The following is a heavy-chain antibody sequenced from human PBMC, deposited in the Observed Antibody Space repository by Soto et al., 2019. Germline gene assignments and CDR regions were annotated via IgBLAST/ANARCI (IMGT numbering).Heavy chain of an antibody. V-gene: IGHV3-48*02. CDR1: GFTFSSYS. D-gene: IGHD3-9*01. J-gene: IGHJ5*02. CDR2: ISSSSSTI. CDR3: ARTDYDILTGYYIGGYNWFDP. Sequence: GGSLRLSCAASGFTFSSYSMNWVRQAPGKGLEWVSYISSSSSTIYYADSVKGRFTISRDNAKNSLYLQMNSLRDEDTAVYYCARTDYDILTGYYIGGYNWFDPWGQGTLVTVSS.